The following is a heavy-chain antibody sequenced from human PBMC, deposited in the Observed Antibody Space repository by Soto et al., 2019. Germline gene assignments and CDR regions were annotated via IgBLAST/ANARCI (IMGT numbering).Heavy chain of an antibody. CDR2: ISGSGGST. J-gene: IGHJ4*02. CDR1: GFTFSSYA. V-gene: IGHV3-23*01. Sequence: GGSLRLSCAASGFTFSSYAMSWVRQAPGKGLEWVSAISGSGGSTYYADSVKGRFTISRDNSKNTLYLQMNSLRAEDTAVYYWAKGNAMYSSGPFEDWGKGSLVTVSS. D-gene: IGHD6-19*01. CDR3: AKGNAMYSSGPFED.